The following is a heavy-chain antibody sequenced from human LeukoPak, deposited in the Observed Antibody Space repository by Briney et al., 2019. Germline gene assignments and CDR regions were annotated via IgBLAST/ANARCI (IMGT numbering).Heavy chain of an antibody. CDR1: GFTFSNYW. CDR3: AREATVVRGNTIDP. J-gene: IGHJ5*02. Sequence: GGSLRLSCAVSGFTFSNYWMSWVRQAPGKGLEWVANIKQDGSEKYYVDSVKGRFTISKDNAKNSLYLQMNSLRAEDTAVYYCAREATVVRGNTIDPWGQGTLVTVSS. D-gene: IGHD3-10*01. CDR2: IKQDGSEK. V-gene: IGHV3-7*01.